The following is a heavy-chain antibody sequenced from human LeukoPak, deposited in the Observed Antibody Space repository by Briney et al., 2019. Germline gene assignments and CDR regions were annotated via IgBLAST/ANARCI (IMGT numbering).Heavy chain of an antibody. CDR3: ARATTTVVTPLGDY. Sequence: GGSLRLSCAASGFTFSSYAMSWVRQAPGKGLEWVSAISGTGGRTYYADSVKGRFTISRDNSKNTLYLQMNSLRAEDTAVYYCARATTTVVTPLGDYWGQGTLVTVSS. V-gene: IGHV3-23*01. CDR2: ISGTGGRT. J-gene: IGHJ4*02. D-gene: IGHD4-23*01. CDR1: GFTFSSYA.